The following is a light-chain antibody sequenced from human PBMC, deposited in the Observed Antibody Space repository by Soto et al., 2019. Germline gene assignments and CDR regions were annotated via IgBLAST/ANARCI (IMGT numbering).Light chain of an antibody. V-gene: IGKV1-39*01. CDR1: QTIMTY. CDR2: SAS. J-gene: IGKJ1*01. Sequence: DIQMTQSTSSLSASVGDEVTITCRASQTIMTYLNWYQQKPGKAPKLLIYSASSLQGGASSRFSGSGSGTEFTLTINSLQPEDFATYYCQQSYSTTWTFGQGTKVDI. CDR3: QQSYSTTWT.